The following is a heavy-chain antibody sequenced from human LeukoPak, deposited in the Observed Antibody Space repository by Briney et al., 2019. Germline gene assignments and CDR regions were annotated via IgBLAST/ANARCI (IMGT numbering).Heavy chain of an antibody. CDR2: MNQDGSEI. CDR3: AREVGAFDI. Sequence: GGSLRLSCEGSGFTFSRYWLNWVRQAPGKGLEWVANMNQDGSEIYYLDSVKGRFTISRDNAKNSVYLQMNSLRAEDTAVYYCAREVGAFDIWGQGTMVTVSS. J-gene: IGHJ3*02. V-gene: IGHV3-7*01. CDR1: GFTFSRYW.